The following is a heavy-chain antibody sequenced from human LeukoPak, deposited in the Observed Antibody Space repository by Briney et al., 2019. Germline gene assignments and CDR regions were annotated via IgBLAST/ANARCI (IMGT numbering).Heavy chain of an antibody. Sequence: PSETLSLACSVSGGSISSSSYYWGWIRQPPGKGLEWIGSIYYSGSTYYNPSLKSRVTISVDTSRNQFSLKLSSVTAADTAVYYCATHPSLGYCSGSGGSCWFDPWGQGTLVTVPS. J-gene: IGHJ5*02. CDR3: ATHPSLGYCSGSGGSCWFDP. D-gene: IGHD2-15*01. CDR1: GGSISSSSYY. V-gene: IGHV4-39*01. CDR2: IYYSGST.